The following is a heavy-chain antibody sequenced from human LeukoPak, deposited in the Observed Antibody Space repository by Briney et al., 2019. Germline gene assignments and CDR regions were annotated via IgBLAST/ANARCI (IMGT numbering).Heavy chain of an antibody. D-gene: IGHD5-18*01. V-gene: IGHV3-30*02. CDR3: AKERDTAMVTIDY. J-gene: IGHJ4*02. Sequence: PGGSLRLSCAASGFTFSSYGMHWVRQAPGKGLEWVAFIRYDGSNKYYADSVKGRFTISRDNPKNTLYLQTNSLRAEDTAVYYCAKERDTAMVTIDYWGQGTLVTVSS. CDR2: IRYDGSNK. CDR1: GFTFSSYG.